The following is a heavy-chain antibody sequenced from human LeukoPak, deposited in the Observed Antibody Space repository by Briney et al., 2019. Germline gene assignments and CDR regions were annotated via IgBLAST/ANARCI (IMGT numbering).Heavy chain of an antibody. J-gene: IGHJ6*03. CDR2: INPNSGGT. CDR1: GYTFTGYY. Sequence: ASVEVSCKASGYTFTGYYMHWVRQAPGQGLEWMGWINPNSGGTNYAQKFQGRVTMTRDTSISTAYMELSRLRSDDTAVYYCARETTVTSYYYYYMDVWGKGTTVTVSS. V-gene: IGHV1-2*02. CDR3: ARETTVTSYYYYYMDV. D-gene: IGHD4-17*01.